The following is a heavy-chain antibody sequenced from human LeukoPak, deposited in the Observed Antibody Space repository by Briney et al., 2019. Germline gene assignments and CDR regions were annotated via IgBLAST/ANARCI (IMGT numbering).Heavy chain of an antibody. Sequence: PSETLSLTCTVSGGSISSYYWSWIRQPAGKGLEWIGRIYTSGSTNYNPSLKSRVTISVDTSKNQFSLKLSSVTAADTAVYYCAGSSISGWAFDIWGQGTMVTVSS. D-gene: IGHD6-19*01. CDR1: GGSISSYY. J-gene: IGHJ3*02. CDR2: IYTSGST. CDR3: AGSSISGWAFDI. V-gene: IGHV4-4*07.